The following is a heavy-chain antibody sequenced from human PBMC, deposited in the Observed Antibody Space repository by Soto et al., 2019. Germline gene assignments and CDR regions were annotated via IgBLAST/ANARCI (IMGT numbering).Heavy chain of an antibody. CDR2: IGTAGDT. V-gene: IGHV3-13*01. Sequence: EVQLVESGGGLVQPGGSLRLSCAASGFTFSSYDMHWVHQATGKGLEWVSAIGTAGDTYYPGSVKGRFTISRENAKNSLYLQMNSLRAGDTAVYYCARGVATRYYYYGMDVWGQGTTVTVSS. CDR1: GFTFSSYD. D-gene: IGHD2-15*01. CDR3: ARGVATRYYYYGMDV. J-gene: IGHJ6*02.